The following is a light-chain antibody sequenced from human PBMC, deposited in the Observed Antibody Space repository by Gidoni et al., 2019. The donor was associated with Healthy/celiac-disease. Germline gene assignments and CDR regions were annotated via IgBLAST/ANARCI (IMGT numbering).Light chain of an antibody. CDR1: QSVLYSSNNKNY. CDR3: QQYYSTPRT. Sequence: DIVMTQSPHSLAVSLGERATINCKSSQSVLYSSNNKNYLAGYQQKPGQPPKLLIYWASTRESGVPDRFSGSGSGTDFTLTISSLQAEDVAVYYCQQYYSTPRTFGQGTKLEIK. J-gene: IGKJ2*01. CDR2: WAS. V-gene: IGKV4-1*01.